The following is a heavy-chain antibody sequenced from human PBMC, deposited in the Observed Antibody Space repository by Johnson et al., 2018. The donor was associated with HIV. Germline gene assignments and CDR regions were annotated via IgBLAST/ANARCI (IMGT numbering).Heavy chain of an antibody. Sequence: VQLVESGGGLVKPGKSLRLSCEASGFNFNHAWMSWVRQAPGKGLEWVGRIISVRDGGTTDYSAPVTDRFTISRDDSTNTLYLQMNSLKIEDTAVYYCATERFSLCLEDDAFDTWGQGTVVTVSS. CDR1: GFNFNHAW. J-gene: IGHJ3*02. CDR2: IISVRDGGTT. V-gene: IGHV3-15*01. CDR3: ATERFSLCLEDDAFDT.